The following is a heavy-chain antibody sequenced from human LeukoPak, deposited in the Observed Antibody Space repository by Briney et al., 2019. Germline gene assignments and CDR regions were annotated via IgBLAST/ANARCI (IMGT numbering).Heavy chain of an antibody. J-gene: IGHJ1*01. CDR2: IIPIFGTA. CDR3: ASTLYVTGYQYFQH. Sequence: SVKVSCKASGGTISSYAISWVRQAPGQGLEWMGGIIPIFGTANYAQKFQGRVTITTDESTSTAYMELSSLRSEDTAVYYCASTLYVTGYQYFQHWGQGTLVTVSS. D-gene: IGHD1-20*01. CDR1: GGTISSYA. V-gene: IGHV1-69*05.